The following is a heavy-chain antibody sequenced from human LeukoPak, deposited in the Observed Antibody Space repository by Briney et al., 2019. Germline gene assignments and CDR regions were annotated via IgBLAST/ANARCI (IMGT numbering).Heavy chain of an antibody. CDR3: AKWRRGGWSLDY. D-gene: IGHD6-19*01. CDR2: IRSDGSNK. V-gene: IGHV3-30*02. Sequence: GGSLRLSCAGSGFSFSSYGMHWVRQAPGKGLEWMAFIRSDGSNKYYADSVKGRFTISRDNFKNTLYLQMNSLRAEDTAVYYCAKWRRGGWSLDYWGQGTLVTVSS. J-gene: IGHJ4*02. CDR1: GFSFSSYG.